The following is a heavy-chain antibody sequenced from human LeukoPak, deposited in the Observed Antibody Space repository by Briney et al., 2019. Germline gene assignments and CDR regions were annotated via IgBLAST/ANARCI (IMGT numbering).Heavy chain of an antibody. V-gene: IGHV3-21*01. CDR1: GFTFSGYI. Sequence: GGSLRLSCAASGFTFSGYIMNWVRQAPGKGLEWLSSIRTGGYIHYAESVKGRFIISRDNARDSLYLQMNSLSAEDTAIYYCAGALCSGGSCYSFNYWGQGTLVTVSS. D-gene: IGHD2-15*01. CDR3: AGALCSGGSCYSFNY. J-gene: IGHJ4*02. CDR2: IRTGGYI.